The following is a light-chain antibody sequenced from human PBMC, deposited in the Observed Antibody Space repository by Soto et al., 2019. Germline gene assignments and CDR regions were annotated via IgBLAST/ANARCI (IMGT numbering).Light chain of an antibody. CDR1: QSVRSNY. Sequence: EIVLTQSPGTLSLSPGERATLSCRASQSVRSNYLAWYQQKPGQAPRLLIYGASSRATGIPDRFSGTGSGTDFTLTISRLEPEDFAVYYCQQYVTLPLTFGGGTKVDIK. CDR2: GAS. J-gene: IGKJ4*01. CDR3: QQYVTLPLT. V-gene: IGKV3-20*01.